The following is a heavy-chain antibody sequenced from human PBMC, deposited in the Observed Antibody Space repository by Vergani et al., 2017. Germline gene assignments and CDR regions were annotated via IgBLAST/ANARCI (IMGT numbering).Heavy chain of an antibody. Sequence: EVQLVESGGGLVQPGRSLRLSCAASGFTFDDYAMHWVRQAPGKGLEWVSGISWNSGSIGYADSVKGRFTISRDNAKNSLYLQMNSLRAEDTALYYCAKDGYDSSGDIWVRGGYFDYWGQGTLVTVSS. CDR2: ISWNSGSI. V-gene: IGHV3-9*01. CDR1: GFTFDDYA. CDR3: AKDGYDSSGDIWVRGGYFDY. D-gene: IGHD3-22*01. J-gene: IGHJ4*02.